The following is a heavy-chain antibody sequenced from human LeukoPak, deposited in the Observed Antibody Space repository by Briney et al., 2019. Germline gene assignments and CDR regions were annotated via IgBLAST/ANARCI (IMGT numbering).Heavy chain of an antibody. CDR2: ISGYNGTT. CDR1: GYTLINYG. V-gene: IGHV1-18*01. CDR3: ARANSAYDFGDY. Sequence: ASVEVSCEATGYTLINYGFIWVRQAPGQGLEWVGWISGYNGTTKYAQKFQGRVTMTRDTSTRTAYMELRSLRSDDTAIYYCARANSAYDFGDYWGQGSLVTVSS. D-gene: IGHD5-12*01. J-gene: IGHJ4*02.